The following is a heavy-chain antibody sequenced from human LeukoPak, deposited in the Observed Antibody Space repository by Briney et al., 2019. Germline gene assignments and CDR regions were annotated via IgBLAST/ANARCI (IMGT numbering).Heavy chain of an antibody. J-gene: IGHJ5*02. D-gene: IGHD3-10*01. Sequence: GGSLRLSCAASGFTFSSYWMHWVRQPPGQGLVWVSRVNSDGSSTTYADSVKGRFTISRDNAKNTLYLQMNSLRAEDTAVYYCARDYYGSGKTRWFDLWGQGTLVTVSS. CDR2: VNSDGSST. CDR3: ARDYYGSGKTRWFDL. V-gene: IGHV3-74*01. CDR1: GFTFSSYW.